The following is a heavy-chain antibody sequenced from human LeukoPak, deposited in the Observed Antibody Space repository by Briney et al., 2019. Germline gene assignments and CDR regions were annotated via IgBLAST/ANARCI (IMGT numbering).Heavy chain of an antibody. Sequence: SETLSLTCTVSGGSISSYYWSWIRQPPGKGLEGVGYIDYSGSTNYNPSLKSRVTISVDTSKNQFSLKLSSVTAADTAVYYCARLGYSYGYTALDPWGQGTLVTVSS. D-gene: IGHD5-18*01. CDR1: GGSISSYY. CDR2: IDYSGST. J-gene: IGHJ5*02. V-gene: IGHV4-59*08. CDR3: ARLGYSYGYTALDP.